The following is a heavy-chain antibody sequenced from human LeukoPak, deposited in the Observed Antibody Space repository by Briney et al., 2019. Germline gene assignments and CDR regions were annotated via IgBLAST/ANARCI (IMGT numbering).Heavy chain of an antibody. D-gene: IGHD3-16*01. CDR1: GFTFSSYE. V-gene: IGHV3-48*03. Sequence: GGSLRLSCAASGFTFSSYEMNWVRQAPGKGLEWVSYISSSGITIYYADSVKGRFTISRDNAKNSLYLQMNSLRVEDTAVYYCARDWYYSIDYWGRGTLVTVSS. CDR2: ISSSGITI. J-gene: IGHJ4*02. CDR3: ARDWYYSIDY.